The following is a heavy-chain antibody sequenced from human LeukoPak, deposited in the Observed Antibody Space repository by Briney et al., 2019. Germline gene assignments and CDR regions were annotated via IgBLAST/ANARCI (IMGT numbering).Heavy chain of an antibody. CDR3: ARSPYDILTGYYDY. Sequence: ASVKVSCKASGYTFTSYGISWVRQAPGQGLEWMGWISAYNGNTDYAQKLQGRVTMTTDTSTSTAYMELRSLRSDDTAVYYCARSPYDILTGYYDYWGQGTLVTVSS. D-gene: IGHD3-9*01. V-gene: IGHV1-18*01. CDR1: GYTFTSYG. CDR2: ISAYNGNT. J-gene: IGHJ4*02.